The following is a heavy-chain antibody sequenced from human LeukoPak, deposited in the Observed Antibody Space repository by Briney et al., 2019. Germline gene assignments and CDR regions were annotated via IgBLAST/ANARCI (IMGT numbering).Heavy chain of an antibody. V-gene: IGHV4-38-2*02. CDR3: ARGPYYSSSWSYFDY. CDR2: IYHSGST. CDR1: GYSISSGYY. J-gene: IGHJ4*02. Sequence: PSETLPLTCTVSGYSISSGYYWGWIRQPPGKGLEWIGSIYHSGSTYYNPSLKSRVTISVDTSKNQFSLKLSSVTAADTAVYYCARGPYYSSSWSYFDYWGQGTLVTVSS. D-gene: IGHD6-13*01.